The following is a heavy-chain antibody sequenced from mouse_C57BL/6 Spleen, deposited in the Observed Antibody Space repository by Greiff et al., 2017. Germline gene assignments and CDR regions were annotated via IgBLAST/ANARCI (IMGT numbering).Heavy chain of an antibody. CDR1: GYTFTDYY. J-gene: IGHJ4*01. D-gene: IGHD1-1*01. CDR2: INPYNGGT. V-gene: IGHV1-19*01. CDR3: ARGGLITTVVATDAMDY. Sequence: VQLQQSGPVLVKPGASVKMSCKASGYTFTDYYMNWVKQSHGKSLEWIGVINPYNGGTSYNQKFKGKATFTVDKSSSTAYMELNSLTSEDSAVYYCARGGLITTVVATDAMDYWGQGTSVTVSS.